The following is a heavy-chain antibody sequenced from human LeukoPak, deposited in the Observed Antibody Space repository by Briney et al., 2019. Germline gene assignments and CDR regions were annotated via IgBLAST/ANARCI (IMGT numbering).Heavy chain of an antibody. CDR2: INPNSGGT. J-gene: IGHJ4*02. V-gene: IGHV1-2*02. CDR1: GYTFTGYY. Sequence: ASVKVSCKASGYTFTGYYMHWVRQATGQGLEWMGWINPNSGGTNYAQKFQGRVTMTRDTSISTAYMELSRLRSDDTAVYYCARDVEITIFGVGDRGYWGQGTLVTVSS. D-gene: IGHD3-3*01. CDR3: ARDVEITIFGVGDRGY.